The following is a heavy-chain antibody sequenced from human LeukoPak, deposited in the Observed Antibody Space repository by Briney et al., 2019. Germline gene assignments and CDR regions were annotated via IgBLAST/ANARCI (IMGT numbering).Heavy chain of an antibody. J-gene: IGHJ5*02. CDR2: IYTSGST. CDR3: ARDVGRGCSSSSDWFDP. D-gene: IGHD6-6*01. CDR1: GGSISSGSYY. Sequence: SETLSLTCTVSGGSISSGSYYWSWIRQPAGKGLEWIGRIYTSGSTNYNPSLKSRVTISVDTSKNQFSLKLSSVTAADTAVYYCARDVGRGCSSSSDWFDPWGQGTLVTVSS. V-gene: IGHV4-61*02.